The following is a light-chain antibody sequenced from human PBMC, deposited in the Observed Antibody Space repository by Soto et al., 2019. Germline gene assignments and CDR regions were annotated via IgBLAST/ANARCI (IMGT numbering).Light chain of an antibody. CDR3: QQYGSSPSWT. CDR2: GAS. J-gene: IGKJ1*01. CDR1: QSVSSSY. V-gene: IGKV3-20*01. Sequence: EILLTQSPVTLSLSPGERATLSCSAIQSVSSSYLAWYQQKPGQAPRLLIYGASSRATGIPDRFSGSGSGTDFTLTISRLEPEDFAVYYCQQYGSSPSWTFGQGTKVDI.